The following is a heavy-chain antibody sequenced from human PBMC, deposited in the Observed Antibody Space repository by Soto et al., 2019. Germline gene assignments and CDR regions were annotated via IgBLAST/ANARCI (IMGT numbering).Heavy chain of an antibody. CDR1: GYTFTSYD. CDR2: MNPNSGST. V-gene: IGHV1-8*01. CDR3: ARRRVKPYYDFWSARDAFDI. Sequence: ASVKVSCKASGYTFTSYDINWVRQATGQGLEWMGWMNPNSGSTGYAQKFQGRVTMTRNTSISTAYMELSSLRSEDTAVYYCARRRVKPYYDFWSARDAFDIWGQGTMVTVSS. J-gene: IGHJ3*02. D-gene: IGHD3-3*01.